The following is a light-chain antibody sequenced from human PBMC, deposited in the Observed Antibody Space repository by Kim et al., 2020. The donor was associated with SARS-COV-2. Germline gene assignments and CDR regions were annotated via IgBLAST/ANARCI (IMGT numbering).Light chain of an antibody. CDR2: DAS. CDR1: QSVSSY. V-gene: IGKV3-11*01. Sequence: EIVLTQSPATLSLSPGERATLSCRASQSVSSYLAWYQQKPGQAPRLLIYDASNRATGIPARFSGSGSGTDFTLTISSLEPEDFAVYYCQQRSNWAYTFGQGTMLEI. CDR3: QQRSNWAYT. J-gene: IGKJ2*01.